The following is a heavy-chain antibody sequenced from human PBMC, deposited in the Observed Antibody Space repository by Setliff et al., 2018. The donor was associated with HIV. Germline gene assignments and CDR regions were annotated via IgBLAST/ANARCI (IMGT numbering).Heavy chain of an antibody. CDR2: INHDGSGT. CDR1: GFTFSSYW. D-gene: IGHD3-10*01. J-gene: IGHJ3*02. CDR3: ARPWAYHYYASGRGAFDI. V-gene: IGHV3-74*01. Sequence: GGSLRLSCGASGFTFSSYWMYWVRQVPGKGLVWVSRINHDGSGTDYAESVKGRFTISRDNAKNTVYLQMNSLGVEDTAVYYCARPWAYHYYASGRGAFDIWGQGTMVTVSS.